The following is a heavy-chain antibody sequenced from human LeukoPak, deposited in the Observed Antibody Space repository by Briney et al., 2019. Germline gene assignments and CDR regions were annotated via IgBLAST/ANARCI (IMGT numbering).Heavy chain of an antibody. CDR2: IYYSGST. D-gene: IGHD4-11*01. Sequence: SETLSLTCTVSGGSISNSYYYWGWIRQPPGKGLEWIGSIYYSGSTYYNPSLKSRVTISVDTSKNQFSLKLSSVTAADTAVYYCATFYSNYAEDWFDPWGQGTLVTVSS. CDR3: ATFYSNYAEDWFDP. J-gene: IGHJ5*02. V-gene: IGHV4-39*01. CDR1: GGSISNSYYY.